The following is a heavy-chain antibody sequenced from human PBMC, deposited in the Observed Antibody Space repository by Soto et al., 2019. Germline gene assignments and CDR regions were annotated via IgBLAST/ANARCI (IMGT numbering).Heavy chain of an antibody. J-gene: IGHJ5*02. D-gene: IGHD6-19*01. CDR1: GGTFRTYT. V-gene: IGHV1-69*02. CDR3: ARSIQEDIGVAAPKDIWFAP. CDR2: ILPSLDVA. Sequence: QVQLVQSGAEVKRPGSSVKVSCQTSGGTFRTYTINWVRQAPGQGLAWMGRILPSLDVANYAQKFQGRVTITADKSTSTAHMELRSLRSEDTAVYSCARSIQEDIGVAAPKDIWFAPWGQGTMVTVSS.